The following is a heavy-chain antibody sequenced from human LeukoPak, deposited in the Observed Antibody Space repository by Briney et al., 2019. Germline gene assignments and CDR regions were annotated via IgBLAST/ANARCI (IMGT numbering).Heavy chain of an antibody. CDR2: IRYDGDSK. CDR1: GFTFSSYG. D-gene: IGHD4-11*01. Sequence: PGGSLRLSCAASGFTFSSYGMHWVRQAPGKGLEWVAFIRYDGDSKYYADSVKGRFTISRDNFKNTLYVQMNSLRVEDTAVYYCAKDARPTSATRVQGDYWGQGTLVTVSS. V-gene: IGHV3-30*02. J-gene: IGHJ4*02. CDR3: AKDARPTSATRVQGDY.